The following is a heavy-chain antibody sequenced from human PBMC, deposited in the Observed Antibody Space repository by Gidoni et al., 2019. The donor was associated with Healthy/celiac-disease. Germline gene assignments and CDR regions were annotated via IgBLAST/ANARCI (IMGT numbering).Heavy chain of an antibody. Sequence: QVQLVQSGAEVTKPGASVTVSCGSSGYTFTGYYMHWVRQAPGQGLESMGIIKPSGGSTSYAQKFQGRVTMTSDTSTSTLYMELSSLRSEDTAVYYCARTGNGNGYNQIFDYWGQGTLVTVSS. CDR3: ARTGNGNGYNQIFDY. D-gene: IGHD5-12*01. V-gene: IGHV1-46*01. CDR2: IKPSGGST. J-gene: IGHJ4*02. CDR1: GYTFTGYY.